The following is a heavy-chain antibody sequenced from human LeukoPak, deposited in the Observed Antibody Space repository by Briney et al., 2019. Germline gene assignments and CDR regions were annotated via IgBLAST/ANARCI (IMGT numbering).Heavy chain of an antibody. CDR3: AKGTDGSFDL. V-gene: IGHV3-9*01. Sequence: GGSLRLSCAASGFTFDDYAMHWVRQAPGKGLEWVSGIHWNSDIVGYADSVKGRFTISRDNAKNSLYLQMNSLRAEDTALYYCAKGTDGSFDLWGQGTLVTVSS. D-gene: IGHD1-1*01. CDR2: IHWNSDIV. CDR1: GFTFDDYA. J-gene: IGHJ4*02.